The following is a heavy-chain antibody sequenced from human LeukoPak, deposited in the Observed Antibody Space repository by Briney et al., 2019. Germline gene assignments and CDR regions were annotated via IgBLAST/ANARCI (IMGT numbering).Heavy chain of an antibody. CDR2: IYHSGST. Sequence: PSETLSLTCTVSGYSISSGYYWGWIRQPPGKGLEWIGSIYHSGSTYYNPSLKSRVTISVDTSKNQFSLKLSSVTAADTAVYYCARDAPRGYGSGSRDPDYWGQGTLVTVSS. CDR3: ARDAPRGYGSGSRDPDY. V-gene: IGHV4-38-2*02. J-gene: IGHJ4*02. D-gene: IGHD3-10*01. CDR1: GYSISSGYY.